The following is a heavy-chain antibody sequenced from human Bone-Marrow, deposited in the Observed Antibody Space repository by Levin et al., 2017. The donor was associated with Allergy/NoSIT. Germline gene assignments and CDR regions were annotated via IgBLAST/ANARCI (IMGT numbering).Heavy chain of an antibody. D-gene: IGHD6-19*01. V-gene: IGHV4-4*02. CDR3: ATLRGSGWYYFDH. J-gene: IGHJ4*02. Sequence: PSETLSLTCVVSGDSIRSTKWWTWIRQSPGKGLEWIGETNRRGTTNFNPSLKSRVALSEDTSKNQFTLNLTSVTAADTAVYFCATLRGSGWYYFDHWGPGVRVIVSS. CDR1: GDSIRSTKW. CDR2: TNRRGTT.